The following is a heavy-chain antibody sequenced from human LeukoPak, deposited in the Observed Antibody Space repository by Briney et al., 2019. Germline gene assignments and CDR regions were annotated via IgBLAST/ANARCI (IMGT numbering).Heavy chain of an antibody. V-gene: IGHV4-4*02. Sequence: SETLSLTCVVSGGSISSSNWWCWVRQPPEKGLERIGEIYHIGSTNYNPSLKSRVTISVDKSKNQFSLKLSSVTAADTAVYYCARYDVGWYYFDYWGQGTLVTVSS. CDR1: GGSISSSNW. J-gene: IGHJ4*02. CDR3: ARYDVGWYYFDY. CDR2: IYHIGST. D-gene: IGHD6-19*01.